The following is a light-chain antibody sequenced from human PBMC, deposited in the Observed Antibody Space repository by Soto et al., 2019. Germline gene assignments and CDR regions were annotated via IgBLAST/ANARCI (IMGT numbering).Light chain of an antibody. Sequence: EIVLTQSPATLSLSQGESATLSCRASQSVGSNLAWYQQKPGQAPRLLIYGASSRATGIPDRFSGSGSGTDFTLTISRLEPEDFAVYYCQQRNVGPPITFGQGTRLEIK. CDR1: QSVGSN. J-gene: IGKJ5*01. CDR3: QQRNVGPPIT. V-gene: IGKV3D-20*02. CDR2: GAS.